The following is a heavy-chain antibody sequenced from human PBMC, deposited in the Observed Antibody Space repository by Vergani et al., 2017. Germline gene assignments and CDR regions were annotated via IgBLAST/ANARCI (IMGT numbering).Heavy chain of an antibody. CDR3: AKVGRSEVAGTFGAFDI. CDR1: GFNFSTYN. J-gene: IGHJ3*02. V-gene: IGHV3-48*01. D-gene: IGHD6-19*01. CDR2: VTSNSRSQ. Sequence: EVQLVESGGGLVQPGGSLRLSCVASGFNFSTYNMNWVRQAPGKGLEWVSSVTSNSRSQSYADSVKGRFTISRDNSKNTLFLHMNSLRPEDTAVYYCAKVGRSEVAGTFGAFDIWGQGTMVTVSS.